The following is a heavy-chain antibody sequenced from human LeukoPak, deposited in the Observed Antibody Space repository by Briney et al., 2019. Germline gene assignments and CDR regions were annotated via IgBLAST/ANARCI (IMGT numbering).Heavy chain of an antibody. CDR2: ISSSSSTI. V-gene: IGHV3-48*01. CDR1: GFTFSSYS. CDR3: ARVVGADVSGWYRTHHDAFDI. J-gene: IGHJ3*02. D-gene: IGHD6-19*01. Sequence: QAGGPLRLSCAASGFTFSSYSMNWVRQAPGKGLEWVSYISSSSSTIYYADSVKGRFTISRDNAKNSLYLQMNSLRAEDTAVYYCARVVGADVSGWYRTHHDAFDIWGQGTMVTVSS.